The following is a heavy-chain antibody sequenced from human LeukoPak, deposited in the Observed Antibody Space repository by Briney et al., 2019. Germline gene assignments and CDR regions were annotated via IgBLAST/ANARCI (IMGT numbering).Heavy chain of an antibody. CDR2: ISYDGSNK. CDR1: GFTFSSYA. V-gene: IGHV3-30*04. Sequence: GGSLRLSCAASGFTFSSYAMHWVRQAPGKGLEWVAVISYDGSNKYYADYVKGRFTSSRDQYKNTLYLQMNNLRAEDTAVYYCARGHKSRWALGTYYFDYWGQGTLVTASS. J-gene: IGHJ4*02. D-gene: IGHD3-16*01. CDR3: ARGHKSRWALGTYYFDY.